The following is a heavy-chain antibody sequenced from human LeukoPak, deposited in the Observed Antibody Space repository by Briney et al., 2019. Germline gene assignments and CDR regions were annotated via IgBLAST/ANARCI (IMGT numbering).Heavy chain of an antibody. D-gene: IGHD5-18*01. CDR3: ASYSYGYFDY. J-gene: IGHJ4*02. Sequence: SETLSLTCAVSGGSISSYYWSWIRQPPGKGLEWIGYIYYSGSTNYNPSLKSRVTISVDTSKNQFSLKLSSVTAADTAVYYCASYSYGYFDYWGQGTLVTVSS. V-gene: IGHV4-59*01. CDR2: IYYSGST. CDR1: GGSISSYY.